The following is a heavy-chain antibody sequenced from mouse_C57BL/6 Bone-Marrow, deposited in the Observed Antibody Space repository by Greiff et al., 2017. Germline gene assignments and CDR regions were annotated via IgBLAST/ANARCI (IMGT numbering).Heavy chain of an antibody. CDR1: GFNIKDDY. Sequence: VQLQQSGAELVRPGASVKLSCTASGFNIKDDYMHWVKQRPEQGLEWIGWIDPENGDTEYASKFKGKATITADTSSNTAYLQLSSLTSEDTAVYYWTPDGYPFADWGQGTLVTVSA. CDR2: IDPENGDT. CDR3: TPDGYPFAD. D-gene: IGHD2-3*01. J-gene: IGHJ3*01. V-gene: IGHV14-4*01.